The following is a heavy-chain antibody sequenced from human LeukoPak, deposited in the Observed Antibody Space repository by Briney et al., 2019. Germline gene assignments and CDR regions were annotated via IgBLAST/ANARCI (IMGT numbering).Heavy chain of an antibody. J-gene: IGHJ4*02. CDR2: INPNSGGT. CDR3: AKLYHYYGSGSYYKDFDY. D-gene: IGHD3-10*01. Sequence: GASVKVSCKASGYTFTGYYMHWVRQVPGQGLEWMGWINPNSGGTNYAQKFQGRVTMTRDTSISTAYMELSRLRSDDTAVYYCAKLYHYYGSGSYYKDFDYWGQGTLVTVSS. V-gene: IGHV1-2*02. CDR1: GYTFTGYY.